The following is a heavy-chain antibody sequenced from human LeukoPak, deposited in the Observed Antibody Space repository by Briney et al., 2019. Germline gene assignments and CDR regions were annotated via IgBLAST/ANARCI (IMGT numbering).Heavy chain of an antibody. V-gene: IGHV4-31*03. CDR3: AGRGEAAAGKFYYGMDV. CDR2: IYYSGT. CDR1: GGSISSGGYY. D-gene: IGHD6-13*01. Sequence: PSETLSLTCTVSGGSISSGGYYWSWIRQHPVKGLEWIGYIYYSGTSYNPSLKSRVTISVDTSKNQFSLKLSSVTAADTAVYYCAGRGEAAAGKFYYGMDVWGQGTTVTVSS. J-gene: IGHJ6*02.